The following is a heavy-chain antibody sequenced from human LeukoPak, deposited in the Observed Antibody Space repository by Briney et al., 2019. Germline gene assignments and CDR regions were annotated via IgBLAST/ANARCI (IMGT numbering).Heavy chain of an antibody. Sequence: PSETLSLTCTVSGGFISSGGYYWSWIRQHPGKGLEWIGYIYYSGSTYYNPSLKSRVTISVDTSKNQFSLKLSSVTAADTAVYYCAGSPRAYFDYWGQGTLVTVSS. J-gene: IGHJ4*02. V-gene: IGHV4-31*03. CDR1: GGFISSGGYY. CDR2: IYYSGST. CDR3: AGSPRAYFDY. D-gene: IGHD2-15*01.